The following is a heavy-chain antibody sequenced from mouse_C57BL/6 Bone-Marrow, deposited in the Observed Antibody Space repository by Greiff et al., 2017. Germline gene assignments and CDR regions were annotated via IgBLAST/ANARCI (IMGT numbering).Heavy chain of an antibody. V-gene: IGHV3-8*01. J-gene: IGHJ2*01. CDR1: GYSITSDY. CDR3: ARSPPYFDY. CDR2: ISYSGST. Sequence: EVQLQESGPGLAKPSQTLSLTCSVTGYSITSDYXNWIRKFPGNKLEYMGYISYSGSTYYNPSLKSRISITRDTSKNQYYLQLNSVTTEDTATYYCARSPPYFDYWGQGTTLTVSS.